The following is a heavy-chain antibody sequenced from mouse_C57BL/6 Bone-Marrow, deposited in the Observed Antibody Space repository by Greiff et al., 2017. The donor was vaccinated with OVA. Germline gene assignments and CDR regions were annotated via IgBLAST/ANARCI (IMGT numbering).Heavy chain of an antibody. CDR2: IYPGSGNT. V-gene: IGHV1-76*01. CDR3: AGGRKITTGILDY. CDR1: GYTFTDYY. J-gene: IGHJ4*01. Sequence: VQLQQSGAELVRPGASVKLSCKASGYTFTDYYINWVKQRPGQGLEWIARIYPGSGNTYYNEKFKGKATLTAEKSSSTAYMQLSSLTSEDSAVYFCAGGRKITTGILDYWGQGTSVTVSS. D-gene: IGHD2-4*01.